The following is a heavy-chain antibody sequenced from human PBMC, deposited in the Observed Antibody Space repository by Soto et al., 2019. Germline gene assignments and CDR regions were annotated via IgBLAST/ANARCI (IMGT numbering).Heavy chain of an antibody. Sequence: EVPLVESGGGLVQPGRSLRLSCAASGFTFDDYAMHWVRQAPGKGLEWVSGISWNSGSIGYADSVKGRFTISRDNAKNSLYLQMNSLRAEDTALYYCAKEHYYSSSWYDYWGQGTLVTVSS. J-gene: IGHJ4*02. CDR3: AKEHYYSSSWYDY. CDR1: GFTFDDYA. V-gene: IGHV3-9*01. D-gene: IGHD6-13*01. CDR2: ISWNSGSI.